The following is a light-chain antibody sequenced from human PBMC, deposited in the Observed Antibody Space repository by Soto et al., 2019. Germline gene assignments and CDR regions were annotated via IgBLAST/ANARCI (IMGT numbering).Light chain of an antibody. CDR3: QQYNSYPYI. CDR2: KAS. J-gene: IGKJ2*01. CDR1: RSISSW. Sequence: DIQMTQSPSTLSASVGDRVTITCRASRSISSWLAWYQRKPGKAPKLLIYKASSLESGVPSRFSGSGSGTEFTLTISSLQPDDFATYYCQQYNSYPYIFGQGTKLEIK. V-gene: IGKV1-5*03.